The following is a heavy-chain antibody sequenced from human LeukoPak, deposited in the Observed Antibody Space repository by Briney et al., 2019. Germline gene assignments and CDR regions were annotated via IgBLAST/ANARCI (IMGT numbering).Heavy chain of an antibody. J-gene: IGHJ4*02. CDR2: ISVRSNYI. Sequence: GGSLRLSCLASGYTFSSYSINWVRQSPGKGLEWVSSISVRSNYIYYADSVRGRFRISRDDARDSLFLEMNSLRAEDTAVYYCVRLRRNSDTSGFYYYYDFWGQGTLVTVSS. CDR3: VRLRRNSDTSGFYYYYDF. CDR1: GYTFSSYS. D-gene: IGHD3-22*01. V-gene: IGHV3-21*01.